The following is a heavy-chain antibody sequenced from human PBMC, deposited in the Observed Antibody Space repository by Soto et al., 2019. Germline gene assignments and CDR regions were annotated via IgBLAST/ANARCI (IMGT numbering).Heavy chain of an antibody. Sequence: QVQLVESGGGVVQPGRSLRLSCAASGFTFSSYGMHWVRQAPGKGLEWVAVISYDGSNKYYADSVKGRFTISRDNSKNTLYLQMNSLRAEDTAVYYCAKDLDSSSPLNWFNPWGQGTLVTVSS. D-gene: IGHD6-13*01. J-gene: IGHJ5*02. CDR2: ISYDGSNK. V-gene: IGHV3-30*18. CDR3: AKDLDSSSPLNWFNP. CDR1: GFTFSSYG.